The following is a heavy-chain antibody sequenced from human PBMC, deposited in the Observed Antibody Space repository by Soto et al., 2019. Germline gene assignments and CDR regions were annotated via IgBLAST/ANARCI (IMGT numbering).Heavy chain of an antibody. J-gene: IGHJ5*02. V-gene: IGHV4-30-4*01. CDR3: ARLYYYGSGSYYWFDP. Sequence: SETLSLTCTVSGGSISSGDYYWSWIRQPLGKGLEWIGYIYYSGSTYYNPSLKSRVTISVDTSKNQFSLKLSSVTAADTAVYYCARLYYYGSGSYYWFDPWGQGTLVTVSS. CDR2: IYYSGST. CDR1: GGSISSGDYY. D-gene: IGHD3-10*01.